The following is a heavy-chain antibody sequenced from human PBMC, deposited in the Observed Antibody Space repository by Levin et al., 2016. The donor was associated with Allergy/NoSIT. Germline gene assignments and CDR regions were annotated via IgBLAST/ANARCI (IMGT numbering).Heavy chain of an antibody. D-gene: IGHD5-18*01. CDR2: ISSSSSYI. Sequence: VRQAPGKGLEWVSSISSSSSYIYYADSVKGRFTISRDNAKNSLYLQMNSLRAEDTAVYYCARDPTSNVDTANWGQGTLVTVSS. J-gene: IGHJ4*02. CDR3: ARDPTSNVDTAN. V-gene: IGHV3-21*01.